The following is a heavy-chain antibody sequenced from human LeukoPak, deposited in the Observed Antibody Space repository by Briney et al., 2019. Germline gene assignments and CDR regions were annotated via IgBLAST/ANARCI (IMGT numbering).Heavy chain of an antibody. V-gene: IGHV3-9*01. CDR2: ISWNSASI. Sequence: PGGSLRLSCAASGFTFDDYAMHWVRQAPGKGLEWVSGISWNSASIGYADSVKGRFTISRDNAKNSLFLQMNSLRAEDTALYYCVKDATVRGVFIPRDPVDFWGQGTLVTVSS. D-gene: IGHD3-10*01. J-gene: IGHJ4*01. CDR3: VKDATVRGVFIPRDPVDF. CDR1: GFTFDDYA.